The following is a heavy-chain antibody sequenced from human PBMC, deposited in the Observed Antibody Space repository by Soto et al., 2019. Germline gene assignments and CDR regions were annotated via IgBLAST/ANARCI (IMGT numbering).Heavy chain of an antibody. V-gene: IGHV4-30-2*01. J-gene: IGHJ4*02. Sequence: NPSETLSLTCAVSGGSISSGGYSWSWIRQPPGKGLEWIGYIYHSGSTYYNPSLKSRVTISVDRSKNQFSLKLSSVTAADTAVYYCASAVYSSSWSEPLYYFDYWGQGTLVTVSS. D-gene: IGHD6-13*01. CDR3: ASAVYSSSWSEPLYYFDY. CDR1: GGSISSGGYS. CDR2: IYHSGST.